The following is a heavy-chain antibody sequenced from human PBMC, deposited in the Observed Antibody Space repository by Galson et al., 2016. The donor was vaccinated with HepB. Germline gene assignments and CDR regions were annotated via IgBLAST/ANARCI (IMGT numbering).Heavy chain of an antibody. CDR3: ATDLNPAILYSFDH. Sequence: SLRLSCAASGFTFSNCAMHWLRQAPGRGLEWIAFISCDSNNTYYADSVKGRFTFSRDNSKNTLYLQLNSLRPEDTSVYSCATDLNPAILYSFDHWGQGTLVTVSS. D-gene: IGHD2/OR15-2a*01. J-gene: IGHJ4*02. V-gene: IGHV3-30-3*01. CDR2: ISCDSNNT. CDR1: GFTFSNCA.